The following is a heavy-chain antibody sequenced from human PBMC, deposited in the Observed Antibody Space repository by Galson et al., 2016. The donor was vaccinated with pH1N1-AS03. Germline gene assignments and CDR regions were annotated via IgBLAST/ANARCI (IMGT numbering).Heavy chain of an antibody. CDR2: ISDNGINT. V-gene: IGHV3-64D*06. Sequence: SLRLSCAASGFTFRTFSIYWVRQAPGKGLEYVSGISDNGINTYYADPVKARFTISRDKSKNTVYLQMCSLRTEDTAVYYCIKEGNRLQSRRSDAFDIWGRGTMVTVSS. CDR3: IKEGNRLQSRRSDAFDI. CDR1: GFTFRTFS. J-gene: IGHJ3*02. D-gene: IGHD5-18*01.